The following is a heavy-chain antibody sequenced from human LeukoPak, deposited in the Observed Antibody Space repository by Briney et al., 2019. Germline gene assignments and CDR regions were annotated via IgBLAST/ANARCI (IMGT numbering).Heavy chain of an antibody. J-gene: IGHJ4*02. CDR1: GYTFTSYG. CDR3: ARVPEWAAAGIRFPGAIDY. D-gene: IGHD6-13*01. V-gene: IGHV1-18*01. CDR2: ISAYNGNT. Sequence: ASVKVSCKASGYTFTSYGISWVRQAPGQGLEWMGWISAYNGNTNYAQKLQGRVTMTTDTSTSTAYMELRSLRSDDTAVYCCARVPEWAAAGIRFPGAIDYWGQGTLVTVSS.